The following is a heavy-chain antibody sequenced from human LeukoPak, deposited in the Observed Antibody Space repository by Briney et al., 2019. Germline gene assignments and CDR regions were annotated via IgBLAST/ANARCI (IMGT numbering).Heavy chain of an antibody. J-gene: IGHJ4*02. D-gene: IGHD6-19*01. V-gene: IGHV3-7*05. Sequence: PGGSLRLSCAASGFTFSHFWVNWVRQAPGKGLEWVANIKQDGSEKYYVDSVKGRFTISRDNAKNSLFLQMNSLRAEDTALYYCAGGQMFTSGGFDDWGQGTLVTVSS. CDR1: GFTFSHFW. CDR2: IKQDGSEK. CDR3: AGGQMFTSGGFDD.